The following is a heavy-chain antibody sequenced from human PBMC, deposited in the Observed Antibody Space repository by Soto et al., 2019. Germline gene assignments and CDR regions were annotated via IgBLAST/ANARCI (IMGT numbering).Heavy chain of an antibody. J-gene: IGHJ6*02. CDR1: GGSFSGYY. CDR2: INHSGST. D-gene: IGHD6-13*01. V-gene: IGHV4-34*01. CDR3: ARGRISGSRWSYYYYGMDV. Sequence: SEALSLTCAVYGGSFSGYYWSWIRQPPGKGLEWIGEINHSGSTNYNPSLKSRVTISVDTSKNQFSLKLSSVTAADTAVYYCARGRISGSRWSYYYYGMDVWGQGTTVTVSS.